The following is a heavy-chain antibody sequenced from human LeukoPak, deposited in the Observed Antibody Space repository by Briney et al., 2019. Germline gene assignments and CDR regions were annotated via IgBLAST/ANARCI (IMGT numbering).Heavy chain of an antibody. CDR2: ISYDGSNK. V-gene: IGHV3-30*04. J-gene: IGHJ6*02. CDR3: ARDRGGYTRNYYYYGMDV. Sequence: PGGSLRLSCAAPGFTFSSYAMHWVRQAPGKGLEWVAVISYDGSNKYYADSVKGRFTISRDNSKNTLYLQMNSLRAEDTAVYYCARDRGGYTRNYYYYGMDVWGQGTTVTVSS. CDR1: GFTFSSYA. D-gene: IGHD5-12*01.